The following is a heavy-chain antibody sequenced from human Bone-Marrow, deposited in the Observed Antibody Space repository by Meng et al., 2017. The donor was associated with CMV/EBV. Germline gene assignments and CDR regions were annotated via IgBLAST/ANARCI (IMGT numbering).Heavy chain of an antibody. J-gene: IGHJ4*01. CDR2: INHSGST. Sequence: SETLSLTCAVYGGSFSGYYWSWIRQPPGKGLEWIGEINHSGSTNYSPSLKSRVTISVDTSKNQFSLKLSSVTAADTAVYYCARGYGLIAVAGRKPHFDDWGQGPRVNGAS. V-gene: IGHV4-34*01. CDR3: ARGYGLIAVAGRKPHFDD. D-gene: IGHD6-19*01. CDR1: GGSFSGYY.